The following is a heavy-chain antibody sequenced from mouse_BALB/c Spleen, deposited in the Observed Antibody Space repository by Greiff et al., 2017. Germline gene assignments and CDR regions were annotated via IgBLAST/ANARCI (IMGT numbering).Heavy chain of an antibody. CDR1: GYTFSSYW. D-gene: IGHD5-5*01. J-gene: IGHJ3*01. CDR2: ILPGSGST. CDR3: ARRDYLFAY. Sequence: QVQLQQSGAELMKPGASVKISCKATGYTFSSYWIEWVKQRPGHGLEWIGEILPGSGSTNYNEKFKGKATFTADTSSNTAYMQLSSLTSEDSAVYYCARRDYLFAYWGQGTLVTVSA. V-gene: IGHV1-9*01.